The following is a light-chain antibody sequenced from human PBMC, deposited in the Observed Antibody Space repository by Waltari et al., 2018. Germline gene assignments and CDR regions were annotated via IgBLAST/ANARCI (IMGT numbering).Light chain of an antibody. CDR3: SSYTSSSTVV. CDR2: DVS. CDR1: SSDVGGYNY. J-gene: IGLJ2*01. Sequence: QSALTQPASVSGSPGQSITISSTGTSSDVGGYNYCSWYQQHAARAPKLMIYDVSNRPSGVSNRFSGSKSGNTASLTISGLQAEDEADYYCSSYTSSSTVVFGGGTKLTVL. V-gene: IGLV2-14*03.